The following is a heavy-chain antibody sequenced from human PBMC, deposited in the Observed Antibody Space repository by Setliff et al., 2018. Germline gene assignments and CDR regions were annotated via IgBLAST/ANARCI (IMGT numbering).Heavy chain of an antibody. CDR2: IKPDGTEE. Sequence: GGSLRLSCAASGFTFNKYWMGWVRQAPGKGLEWVANIKPDGTEEYYVDSVKGRFTISRDNAKYSLYLQMNTLRAEDTAVYYCARDRGGATTRDLWGQGTLVTVSS. D-gene: IGHD1-26*01. CDR1: GFTFNKYW. V-gene: IGHV3-7*03. CDR3: ARDRGGATTRDL. J-gene: IGHJ5*02.